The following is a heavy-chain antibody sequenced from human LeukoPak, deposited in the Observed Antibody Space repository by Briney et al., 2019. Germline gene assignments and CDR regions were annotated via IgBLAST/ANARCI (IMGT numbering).Heavy chain of an antibody. Sequence: PGGSLRLSCAASGFTFSSYAMSWVRQAPGKGLEWVSAISGSGGSTYYADSVKGRFTISRDNSKNTLYLQMNSLRAEDTAVYYCAKDYYDSSGYYYPGDYWGQGTLVTVSS. V-gene: IGHV3-23*01. J-gene: IGHJ4*02. CDR2: ISGSGGST. CDR1: GFTFSSYA. CDR3: AKDYYDSSGYYYPGDY. D-gene: IGHD3-22*01.